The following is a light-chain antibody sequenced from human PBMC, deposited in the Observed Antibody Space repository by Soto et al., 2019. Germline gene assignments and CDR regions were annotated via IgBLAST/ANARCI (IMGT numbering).Light chain of an antibody. J-gene: IGKJ4*01. Sequence: EIVMTQSPATLSVSPGESATLSCRASQSVSSNLAWYQQKPGQAPRLLIYGASTRATGIPARFSGSGSGTELTLTISSLQSEDFAVYYCQQYNNWPLTFGGGTKVEIK. CDR2: GAS. V-gene: IGKV3-15*01. CDR1: QSVSSN. CDR3: QQYNNWPLT.